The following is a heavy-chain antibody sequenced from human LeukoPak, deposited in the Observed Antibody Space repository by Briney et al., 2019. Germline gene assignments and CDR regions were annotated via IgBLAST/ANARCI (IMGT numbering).Heavy chain of an antibody. CDR1: GYTLTELS. D-gene: IGHD1-26*01. Sequence: VASVKVSCKVSGYTLTELSMHWVRQAPGKGLEWMGGFDPEDGETIYAQKFQGRVTMTEDTSTDTAYMELSSLRSEDTAVYYCATDLGGRELQRAFDIWSQGTMVTVSS. CDR2: FDPEDGET. CDR3: ATDLGGRELQRAFDI. J-gene: IGHJ3*02. V-gene: IGHV1-24*01.